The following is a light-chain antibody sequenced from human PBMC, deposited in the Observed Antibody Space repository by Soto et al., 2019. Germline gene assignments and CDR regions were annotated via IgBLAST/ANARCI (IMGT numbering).Light chain of an antibody. V-gene: IGKV1-39*01. CDR3: QWRYTAPLT. Sequence: DIQMTQSPSSLSASVGDRVTITCRASQTISGYLNWYQQKPGKAPELLIYAASYLGNGVPSRFSGNGSGTYFTLTISSLQPEDLATYDCQWRYTAPLTVGGGTKVQIK. J-gene: IGKJ4*01. CDR2: AAS. CDR1: QTISGY.